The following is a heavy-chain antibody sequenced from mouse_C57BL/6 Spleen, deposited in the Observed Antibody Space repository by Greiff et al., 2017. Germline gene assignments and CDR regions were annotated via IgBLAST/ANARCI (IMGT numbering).Heavy chain of an antibody. CDR2: IDPSDSYT. D-gene: IGHD2-4*01. CDR3: ARRDDYEAWFAY. CDR1: GYTFTSYW. J-gene: IGHJ3*01. Sequence: VQLQQPGAELVMPGASVKLSCKASGYTFTSYWMHWVKQRPGQGLEWIGEIDPSDSYTNYNQKFKGKSTLTVDKSSSTAYMQLSSLTSEDSAVYYCARRDDYEAWFAYWGQGTLVTVSA. V-gene: IGHV1-69*01.